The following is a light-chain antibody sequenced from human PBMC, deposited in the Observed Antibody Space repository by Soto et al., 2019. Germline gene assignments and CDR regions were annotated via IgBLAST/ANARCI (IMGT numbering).Light chain of an antibody. CDR2: LGS. CDR3: MQALQSPMYT. Sequence: DIVMTQSPLSLPVTTGEPASISCRSSQSLLHSNGYNYLDWYLQKPGQSPQLLIYLGSNRASGVPDRFSGSGSGTDFTLNISRVEAEDVGVYYCMQALQSPMYTFGQGTKLEIK. J-gene: IGKJ2*01. CDR1: QSLLHSNGYNY. V-gene: IGKV2-28*01.